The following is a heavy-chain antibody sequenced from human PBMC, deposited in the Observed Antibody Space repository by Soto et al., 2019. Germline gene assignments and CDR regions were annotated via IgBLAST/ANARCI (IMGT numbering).Heavy chain of an antibody. CDR2: IKRKIDGGTP. Sequence: PGGSLRLSCAASGFTFSNTWVSWVRQAPGKGLEWVGRIKRKIDGGTPDYAAPVKGRFTISRDDSKTTVYLQMNSLTSEDTGVYYCALDEESNFAYWGQGTLVTVSS. CDR3: ALDEESNFAY. V-gene: IGHV3-15*01. J-gene: IGHJ4*02. CDR1: GFTFSNTW.